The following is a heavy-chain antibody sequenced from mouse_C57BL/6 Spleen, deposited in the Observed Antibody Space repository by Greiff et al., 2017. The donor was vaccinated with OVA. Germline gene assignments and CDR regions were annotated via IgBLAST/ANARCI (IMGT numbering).Heavy chain of an antibody. J-gene: IGHJ4*01. CDR1: GYTFTSYW. CDR2: IHPNSGST. Sequence: QVQLQQPGAELVKPGASVKLSCKASGYTFTSYWMHWVKQRPGQGLEWIGMIHPNSGSTNYNEKFKNKATLTVDKSSSTSYMQLSSLTSEDSAVYYCARSDDGYYVNAMDYWGQGTSVTVSS. CDR3: ARSDDGYYVNAMDY. V-gene: IGHV1-64*01. D-gene: IGHD2-3*01.